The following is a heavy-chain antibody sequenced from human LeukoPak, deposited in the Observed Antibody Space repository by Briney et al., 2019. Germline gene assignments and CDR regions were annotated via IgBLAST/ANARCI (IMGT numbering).Heavy chain of an antibody. CDR2: LSSSRSYI. V-gene: IGHV3-21*01. CDR3: VREGVSSSWNNWYFDL. D-gene: IGHD6-13*01. Sequence: GGSLRLSCAASGFSFSDYSMIWVRQAPGKGLEWVSSLSSSRSYIYYADSVKGRFTISRDNAKNSLYLEMNSLRAGDTAVYYCVREGVSSSWNNWYFDLWGRGTLVTVSS. J-gene: IGHJ2*01. CDR1: GFSFSDYS.